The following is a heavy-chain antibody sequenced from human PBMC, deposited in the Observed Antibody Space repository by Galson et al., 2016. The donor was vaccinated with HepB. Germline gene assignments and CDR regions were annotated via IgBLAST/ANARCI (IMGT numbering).Heavy chain of an antibody. V-gene: IGHV3-33*01. CDR1: GFTFSSYT. D-gene: IGHD1-7*01. J-gene: IGHJ3*02. Sequence: SLRLSCAASGFTFSSYTMHWVRQAPGKGLDWVGGIWYDGSNKYYGDSVKGRVTISRDNSKNTLYLQMNSLRAEDTAVYYCARELWNYNSFDMWGQGTMVTVSS. CDR3: ARELWNYNSFDM. CDR2: IWYDGSNK.